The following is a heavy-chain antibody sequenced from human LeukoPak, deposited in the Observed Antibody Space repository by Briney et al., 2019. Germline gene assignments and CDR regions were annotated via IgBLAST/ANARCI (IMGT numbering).Heavy chain of an antibody. CDR3: AREGGGDNWFDP. V-gene: IGHV4-59*01. Sequence: PSETLSLTCTVSGGSISSYYWSWIRQPPGKGLEWIGYIYYSGSTNYNPSLKSRVTISVDTSKSQFSLKLSSVTAADTAVYYCAREGGGDNWFDPWGQGTLVTVSS. D-gene: IGHD2-21*01. CDR2: IYYSGST. J-gene: IGHJ5*02. CDR1: GGSISSYY.